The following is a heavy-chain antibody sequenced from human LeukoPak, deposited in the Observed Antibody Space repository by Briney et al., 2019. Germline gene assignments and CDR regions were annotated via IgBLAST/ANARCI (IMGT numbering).Heavy chain of an antibody. J-gene: IGHJ6*02. Sequence: GGSLRLSCAASGFTFDDYAMHWVRQAPGKGLEWVSGISWNSGSIGYADSVKGRFTISRDNAKSSLYLQMNSLRAEDTALYYCARVPAAIFHYYYGMDVWGQGTTVTVSS. CDR3: ARVPAAIFHYYYGMDV. CDR1: GFTFDDYA. D-gene: IGHD2-2*01. V-gene: IGHV3-9*01. CDR2: ISWNSGSI.